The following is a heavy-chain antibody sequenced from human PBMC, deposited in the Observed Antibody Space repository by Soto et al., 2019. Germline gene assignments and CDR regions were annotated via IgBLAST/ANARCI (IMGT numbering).Heavy chain of an antibody. Sequence: QVQLVQSGAEVNKPESSVKVSCKAPGGTFSTYAISWVRQAPGQGLEWMGGIIPMFGTANYAQRFQDRVTITADESTNTAYMGISSLRSEDPAVDFCASGIQLWPRRITNGYSGRGQGTRVTVPS. CDR2: IIPMFGTA. V-gene: IGHV1-69*12. CDR3: ASGIQLWPRRITNGYSG. CDR1: GGTFSTYA. D-gene: IGHD5-18*01. J-gene: IGHJ4*02.